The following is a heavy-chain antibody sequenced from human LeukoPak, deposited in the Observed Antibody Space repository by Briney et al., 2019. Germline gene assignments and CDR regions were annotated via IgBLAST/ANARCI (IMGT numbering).Heavy chain of an antibody. CDR1: GYTFTSYG. Sequence: ASVKVSCKASGYTFTSYGISWVRQAPGQGLEWMGWISAYNGNTNYAQKLQGRVTMTTDTSTSTAYMELRSLRSDDTAVYYCARAVADDFWSGYYKKDYWGQGTLVTVSS. V-gene: IGHV1-18*01. D-gene: IGHD3-3*01. CDR3: ARAVADDFWSGYYKKDY. J-gene: IGHJ4*02. CDR2: ISAYNGNT.